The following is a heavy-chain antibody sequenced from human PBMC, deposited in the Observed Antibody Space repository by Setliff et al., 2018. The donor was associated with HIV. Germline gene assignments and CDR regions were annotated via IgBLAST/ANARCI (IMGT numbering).Heavy chain of an antibody. CDR3: TRGARSTDEYVWFDP. Sequence: GGSLRLSCAASGFTFDDYALTWVRQAPGKGLEWVGFVRSKPNGGTTDYAASVKGRFTISRDDAKTIAYLHMNSLTTEDTAVYYCTRGARSTDEYVWFDPWGQGTLVTVSS. J-gene: IGHJ5*02. CDR2: VRSKPNGGTT. CDR1: GFTFDDYA. D-gene: IGHD4-17*01. V-gene: IGHV3-49*04.